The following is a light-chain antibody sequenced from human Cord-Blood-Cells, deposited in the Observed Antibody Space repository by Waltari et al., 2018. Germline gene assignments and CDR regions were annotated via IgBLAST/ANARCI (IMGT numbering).Light chain of an antibody. CDR3: QQSYSTPRT. CDR1: QSISSY. V-gene: IGKV1-39*01. Sequence: DIQMTQYPSSLSASVGDRVTITCRASQSISSYLNWYQQKPGKAPKLLIYAASSLQSGVPSRFSGCGSGTDFTLTISSLQPEDFATYYCQQSYSTPRTFGQGTKVEIK. CDR2: AAS. J-gene: IGKJ1*01.